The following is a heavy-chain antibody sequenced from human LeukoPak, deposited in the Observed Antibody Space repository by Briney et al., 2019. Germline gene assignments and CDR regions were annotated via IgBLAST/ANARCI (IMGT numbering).Heavy chain of an antibody. CDR2: ISRSGSTK. CDR1: GFTFSDYN. V-gene: IGHV3-11*04. J-gene: IGHJ6*03. Sequence: PGGSLRLSCAASGFTFSDYNMRWIRQAPGKGLEWVSSISRSGSTKYYADSVKGRFTISRDNAKNSLFLQMNSLRAEDTAVYYCARDSHDYSYYYMDVWGKGTTVTVSS. CDR3: ARDSHDYSYYYMDV.